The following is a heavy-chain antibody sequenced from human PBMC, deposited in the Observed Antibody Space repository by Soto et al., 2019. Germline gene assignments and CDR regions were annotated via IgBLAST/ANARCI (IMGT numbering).Heavy chain of an antibody. CDR3: ARGGGDGSIAARNFDY. CDR2: MNPNSGNT. CDR1: GYTFTSYD. Sequence: QVQLVQSGAEVKKPGASVKVSCKASGYTFTSYDINWVRRATGQGLEWMGWMNPNSGNTGYAQKFQGRVTMNRNTSISTAYMELSSLRAGDTDVYYCARGGGDGSIAARNFDYWGQGTLVTVS. V-gene: IGHV1-8*01. J-gene: IGHJ4*02. D-gene: IGHD6-6*01.